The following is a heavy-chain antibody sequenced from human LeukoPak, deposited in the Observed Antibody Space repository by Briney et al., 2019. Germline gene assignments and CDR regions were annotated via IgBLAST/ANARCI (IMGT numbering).Heavy chain of an antibody. Sequence: SETLSLTCAVYGGSFSGYYWSWIRQPPGKGLEWIGEINHSGSTNYNPSLKSRVTISVDTSKNQFSLKLSSVTAADTAVYYCARIAVGMDVWGQGPRSPSP. J-gene: IGHJ6*02. V-gene: IGHV4-34*01. CDR2: INHSGST. CDR3: ARIAVGMDV. D-gene: IGHD2-21*01. CDR1: GGSFSGYY.